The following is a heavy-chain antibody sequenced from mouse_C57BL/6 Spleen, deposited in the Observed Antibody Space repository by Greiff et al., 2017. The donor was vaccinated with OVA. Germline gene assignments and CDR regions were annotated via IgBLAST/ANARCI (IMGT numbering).Heavy chain of an antibody. J-gene: IGHJ4*01. CDR2: INPNYGTT. D-gene: IGHD1-1*01. CDR1: GYSFTDYN. Sequence: VHVKQSGPELVKPGASVKISCKASGYSFTDYNMNWVKQSNGKSLEWIGVINPNYGTTSYNQKFKGKATLTVDQSSSTAYMQLNSLTSEDSAVYYCARYYGSSHYYAMDYWGQGTSVTVSS. CDR3: ARYYGSSHYYAMDY. V-gene: IGHV1-39*01.